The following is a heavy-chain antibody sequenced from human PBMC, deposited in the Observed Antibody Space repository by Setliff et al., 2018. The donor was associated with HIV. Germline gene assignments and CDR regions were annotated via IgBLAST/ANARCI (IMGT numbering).Heavy chain of an antibody. CDR1: GGSFSGYD. Sequence: SETLSLTCTVSGGSFSGYDWSWIRQPPGKGLEWIGEINHSGSTNYNPSLKSRVTISIDTSKNQFSLKLSSVTAADTAVYFCARGRGSSSSWPIDYWGQGTLVTVSS. CDR3: ARGRGSSSSWPIDY. J-gene: IGHJ4*02. V-gene: IGHV4-34*01. D-gene: IGHD6-13*01. CDR2: INHSGST.